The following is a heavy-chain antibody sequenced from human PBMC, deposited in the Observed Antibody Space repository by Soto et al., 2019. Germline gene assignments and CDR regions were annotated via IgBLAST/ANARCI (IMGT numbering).Heavy chain of an antibody. D-gene: IGHD3-10*01. CDR2: IYYSGST. CDR1: GGSISSYY. V-gene: IGHV4-59*01. Sequence: QVQLQESGPGLVXPSETLSLTCTVSGGSISSYYWSWIRQPPGKGLEWIGYIYYSGSTNYNPSLKSRVTISVDTSKNQFSLKLSSXTXXXXXXXXXXXXLWSRGDWFDPWGQGTLVTVSS. J-gene: IGHJ5*02. CDR3: XXXLWSRGDWFDP.